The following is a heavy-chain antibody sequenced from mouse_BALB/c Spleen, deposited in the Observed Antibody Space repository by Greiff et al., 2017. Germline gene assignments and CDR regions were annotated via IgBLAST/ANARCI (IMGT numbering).Heavy chain of an antibody. J-gene: IGHJ4*01. CDR3: ARDRAYYGNPAGAMDY. CDR1: GFSLTGYG. Sequence: VQVVESGPGLVAPSQSLSITCTVSGFSLTGYGVNWVRQPPGKGLEWLGMIWGDGSTDYNSALKSRLSISKDNSKSQVFLKMNSLQTDDTARYYCARDRAYYGNPAGAMDYWGQGTSVTVSS. CDR2: IWGDGST. D-gene: IGHD2-10*01. V-gene: IGHV2-6-7*01.